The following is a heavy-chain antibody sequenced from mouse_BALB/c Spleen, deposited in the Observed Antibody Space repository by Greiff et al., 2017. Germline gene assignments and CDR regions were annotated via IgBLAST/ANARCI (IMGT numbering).Heavy chain of an antibody. V-gene: IGHV1-69*02. CDR3: ARSIYYYGSSYAMDY. J-gene: IGHJ4*01. CDR2: IYPSDSET. D-gene: IGHD1-1*01. Sequence: QVQLKQPGAELVKPGAPVKLSCKASGYTFTSYWMNWVKQRPGRGLEWIGRIYPSDSETHYNQKFKDKATLTVDKSSSTAYIQLSSLTSEDSAVYYCARSIYYYGSSYAMDYWGQGTSVTVSS. CDR1: GYTFTSYW.